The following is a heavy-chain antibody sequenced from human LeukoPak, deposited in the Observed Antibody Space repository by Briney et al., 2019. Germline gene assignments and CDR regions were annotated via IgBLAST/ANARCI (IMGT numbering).Heavy chain of an antibody. V-gene: IGHV3-64D*06. CDR1: GFTFSSYE. CDR2: ISSNGGST. D-gene: IGHD6-13*01. J-gene: IGHJ4*02. CDR3: VKDGGAAAGKPPDY. Sequence: PGGSLRLSCAASGFTFSSYEMNWVRQAPGKGLEYVSAISSNGGSTYYADSVKGRFTISRDNSKNTLYLQMSSLRAEGTAVYYCVKDGGAAAGKPPDYWGQGTLVTVSS.